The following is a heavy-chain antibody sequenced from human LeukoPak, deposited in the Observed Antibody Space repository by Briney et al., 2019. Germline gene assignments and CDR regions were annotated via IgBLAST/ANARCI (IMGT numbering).Heavy chain of an antibody. Sequence: GGSLRLSCVASGFTFSSYWMTWVRQAPGKGLEWVANIKQDGSEKYYVDSVKGRFTISRDNAKNSLYLQMNSLRAEDMAVYYCARDTGGWYGRAFDYWGQGTLVTVSS. CDR1: GFTFSSYW. D-gene: IGHD6-19*01. CDR3: ARDTGGWYGRAFDY. V-gene: IGHV3-7*03. J-gene: IGHJ4*02. CDR2: IKQDGSEK.